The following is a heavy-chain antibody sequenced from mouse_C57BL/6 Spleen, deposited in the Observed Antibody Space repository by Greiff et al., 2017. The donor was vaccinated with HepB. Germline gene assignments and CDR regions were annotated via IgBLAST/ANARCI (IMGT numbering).Heavy chain of an antibody. CDR2: ISSGSSTI. V-gene: IGHV5-17*01. D-gene: IGHD1-1*01. J-gene: IGHJ3*01. Sequence: EVKLVESGGGLVKPGGSLKLSCAASGFTFSDYGMHWVRQAPEKGLEWVAYISSGSSTIYYADTVKGRFPISRDNAKNTLFLQMTSLRSEDTAMYYWARPLYGSSLAWFAYWGQGTLVTVSA. CDR1: GFTFSDYG. CDR3: ARPLYGSSLAWFAY.